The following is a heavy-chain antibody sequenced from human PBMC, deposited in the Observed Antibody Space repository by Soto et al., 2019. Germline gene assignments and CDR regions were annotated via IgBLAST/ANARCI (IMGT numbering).Heavy chain of an antibody. J-gene: IGHJ6*02. CDR1: GGSISSYY. V-gene: IGHV4-59*01. Sequence: SETLSLTCTVSGGSISSYYWSWIRQPPGKGLEWIGYIYYSGSTNYNPSLKSRVTISVDTSKNQFSLKLSSVTAADTAVYYCARDLYWNYGYYYYGMVVWGQGTTVTVSS. CDR3: ARDLYWNYGYYYYGMVV. D-gene: IGHD1-7*01. CDR2: IYYSGST.